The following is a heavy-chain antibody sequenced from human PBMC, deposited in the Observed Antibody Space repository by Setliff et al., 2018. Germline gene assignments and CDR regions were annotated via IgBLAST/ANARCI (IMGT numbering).Heavy chain of an antibody. Sequence: SETLSLTCSVSGASISNYYWSWIRQPPGKGLEWIGYIYSSGSTNYNPSLKSRVAISRDTSTNQLSLELRSVTAADTAVYYCARIAYGPGSYYFDYWGQGILVTVSS. CDR1: GASISNYY. V-gene: IGHV4-4*08. J-gene: IGHJ4*02. CDR3: ARIAYGPGSYYFDY. CDR2: IYSSGST. D-gene: IGHD3-10*01.